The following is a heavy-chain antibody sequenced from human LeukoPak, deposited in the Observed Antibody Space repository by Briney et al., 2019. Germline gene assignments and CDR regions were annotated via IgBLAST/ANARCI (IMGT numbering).Heavy chain of an antibody. CDR3: ARVKAVAGSGVIGY. Sequence: PSETLSLTCAVYGGSFSGYYWSWIRQPPGKGLEWIGEINHSGSTNYNPSLKSRVTISVDTSKNQFSLKLSSVTAADTAVYYCARVKAVAGSGVIGYWGQGTLVTVSS. D-gene: IGHD6-19*01. J-gene: IGHJ4*02. CDR2: INHSGST. CDR1: GGSFSGYY. V-gene: IGHV4-34*01.